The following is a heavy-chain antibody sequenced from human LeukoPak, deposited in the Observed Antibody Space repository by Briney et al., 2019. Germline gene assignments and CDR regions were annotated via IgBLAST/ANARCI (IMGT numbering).Heavy chain of an antibody. CDR3: ATPSRGSYDLDP. Sequence: PSETLSLTCTVSVASVSSGGDYWSWIRQPPGRGLEWIWYLYYSGSSNYSPSLKSRVTIAIATYKNQFSLKLTSAASADTAVYSCATPSRGSYDLDPWGQGTLVTVSS. V-gene: IGHV4-61*08. D-gene: IGHD3-22*01. CDR1: VASVSSGGDY. J-gene: IGHJ5*02. CDR2: LYYSGSS.